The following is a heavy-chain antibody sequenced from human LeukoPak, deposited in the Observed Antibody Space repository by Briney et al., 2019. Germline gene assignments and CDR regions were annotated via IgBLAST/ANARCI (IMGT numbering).Heavy chain of an antibody. Sequence: GGSLRLSCAASGFTFSSYSMNWVRQAPGKGLEWVSSISSSSSYIYYADSVKGRFTISRDNAKNSLYLQMNSLRAEDTALYYCAKDRGGDFWSGYPYFDYWGQGTLVTVSS. J-gene: IGHJ4*02. CDR3: AKDRGGDFWSGYPYFDY. CDR1: GFTFSSYS. CDR2: ISSSSSYI. V-gene: IGHV3-21*04. D-gene: IGHD3-3*01.